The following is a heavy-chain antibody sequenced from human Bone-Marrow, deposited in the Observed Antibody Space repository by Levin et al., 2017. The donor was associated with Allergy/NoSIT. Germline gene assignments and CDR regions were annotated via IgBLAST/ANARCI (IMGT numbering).Heavy chain of an antibody. J-gene: IGHJ4*02. Sequence: GESLKISCAASGFTFSSYAMHWVRQAPGKGLEWVAVISYDESNKYYADSVKGRFTISRDNSKNTLYLQMNSLRAEDTALYYCARDTYDSSGYYPLPLDFRGQGTLVTVSS. D-gene: IGHD3-22*01. CDR1: GFTFSSYA. CDR3: ARDTYDSSGYYPLPLDF. V-gene: IGHV3-30-3*01. CDR2: ISYDESNK.